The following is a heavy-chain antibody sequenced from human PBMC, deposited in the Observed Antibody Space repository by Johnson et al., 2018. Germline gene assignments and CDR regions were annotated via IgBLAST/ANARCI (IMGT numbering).Heavy chain of an antibody. J-gene: IGHJ3*02. CDR1: GFTLSSHW. Sequence: VQLQESGGGLVQPGGSLRLSCAASGFTLSSHWMHWVRHAPGKGLVWVSRINSDGSSTFYAESVKGRFTISRDNAKNTRYLQMNSLKAEETAVYYCARGGPARNAFDIWGQGTMVTVSS. CDR3: ARGGPARNAFDI. D-gene: IGHD1-26*01. V-gene: IGHV3-74*01. CDR2: INSDGSST.